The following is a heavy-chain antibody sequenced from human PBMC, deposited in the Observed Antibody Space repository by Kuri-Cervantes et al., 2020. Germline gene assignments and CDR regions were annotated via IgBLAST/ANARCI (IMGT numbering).Heavy chain of an antibody. D-gene: IGHD4-17*01. CDR2: IYYSGST. V-gene: IGHV4-59*12. J-gene: IGHJ6*02. CDR1: GGSIINYY. CDR3: ARVLRTTVTTRNYYYYYGMDV. Sequence: GSLRLSCAVSGGSIINYYWSWIRQPPGKGLEWIGYIYYSGSTNYNPSLKSRVTISVDTSKNQFSLKLSSVTAADTAVYYCARVLRTTVTTRNYYYYYGMDVWGQGTTVTVSS.